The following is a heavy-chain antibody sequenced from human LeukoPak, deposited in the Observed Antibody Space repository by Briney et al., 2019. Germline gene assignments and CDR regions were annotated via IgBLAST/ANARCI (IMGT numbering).Heavy chain of an antibody. D-gene: IGHD6-13*01. CDR1: GVTFSSYA. Sequence: GASVKLSCKASGVTFSSYAISWVRQAPGQGLEWMGGIIPIFGTANYAQKFQGRVTITADESTSTAYMELNSLRSEDTAVYYCARNKYSSSWYRYFDYWGQGTLVTVSS. J-gene: IGHJ4*02. CDR2: IIPIFGTA. CDR3: ARNKYSSSWYRYFDY. V-gene: IGHV1-69*13.